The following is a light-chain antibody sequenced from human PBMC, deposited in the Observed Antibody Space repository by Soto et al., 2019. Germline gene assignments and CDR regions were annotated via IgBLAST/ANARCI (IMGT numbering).Light chain of an antibody. V-gene: IGLV1-47*01. Sequence: QSVLTQPPSASGTPGQRVTISCSGSSSHIGSNYVYWYQQLPGTAPKLLLYRNNQRPSGVPDRFSGSKSGTSASLAISGLRSEDEADYYCAAWDDSLSGRVVFGGGTKVTVL. CDR2: RNN. CDR1: SSHIGSNY. J-gene: IGLJ2*01. CDR3: AAWDDSLSGRVV.